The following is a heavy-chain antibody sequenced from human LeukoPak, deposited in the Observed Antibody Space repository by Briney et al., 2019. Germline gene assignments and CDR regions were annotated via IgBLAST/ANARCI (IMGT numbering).Heavy chain of an antibody. CDR3: ARVNYDSSALWY. Sequence: GGSLRLSCAASGFTFSSYGMHWVRQAPGKGLEWVAVISYDGSNKYYADSVKGRFTISRDNSKNTLYLQMNSLRAEDTAVYYCARVNYDSSALWYWGQGTLVTVSS. CDR1: GFTFSSYG. D-gene: IGHD3-22*01. J-gene: IGHJ4*02. V-gene: IGHV3-30*03. CDR2: ISYDGSNK.